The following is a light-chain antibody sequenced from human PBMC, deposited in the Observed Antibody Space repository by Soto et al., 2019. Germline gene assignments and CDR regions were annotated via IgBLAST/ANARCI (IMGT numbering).Light chain of an antibody. V-gene: IGKV1-12*01. CDR2: GAS. J-gene: IGKJ4*01. CDR1: QGINRW. Sequence: DIQMTQSPSSVSASVGDRVTITCRASQGINRWLARYQQKAGKAPKLLIYGASSLQSGVPSRFSGSGSGSDFTLTISSLQPEDFAIYYCQQTNRFPLTFGGGTKVEIK. CDR3: QQTNRFPLT.